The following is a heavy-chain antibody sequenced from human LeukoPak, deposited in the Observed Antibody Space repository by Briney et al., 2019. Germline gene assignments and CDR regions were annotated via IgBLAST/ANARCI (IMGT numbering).Heavy chain of an antibody. Sequence: GGSLRLSCAASGLTFHRVDMSWVRQAPGKGLEWVSSISYSGGTTFYADAVKGRFTISRDNSKSTVYLQMNSLRAEDTAVYYCAKLSGGGYSNHNWFDPWGQGTPVAVSS. V-gene: IGHV3-23*01. J-gene: IGHJ5*02. CDR2: ISYSGGTT. CDR3: AKLSGGGYSNHNWFDP. D-gene: IGHD4-11*01. CDR1: GLTFHRVD.